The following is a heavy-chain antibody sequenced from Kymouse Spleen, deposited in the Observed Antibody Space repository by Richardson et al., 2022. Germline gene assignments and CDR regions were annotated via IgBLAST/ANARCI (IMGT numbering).Heavy chain of an antibody. D-gene: IGHD3-10*01. J-gene: IGHJ6*02. CDR3: AKDRSSGSYGDYYGMDV. CDR1: GFTFDDYA. V-gene: IGHV3-9*01. Sequence: EVQLVESGGGLVQPGRSLRLSCAASGFTFDDYAMHWVRQAPGKGLEWVSGISWNSGSIGYADSVKGRFTISRDNAKNSLYLQMNSLRAEDTALYYCAKDRSSGSYGDYYGMDVWGQGTTVTVSS. CDR2: ISWNSGSI.